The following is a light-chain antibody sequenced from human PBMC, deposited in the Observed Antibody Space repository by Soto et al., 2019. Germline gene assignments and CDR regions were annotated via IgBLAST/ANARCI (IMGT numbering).Light chain of an antibody. J-gene: IGKJ1*01. CDR3: QQYDNWPWT. CDR2: GAS. V-gene: IGKV3-15*01. Sequence: EIVMTQSPATLSVSPVERGTLSCMATQSVGSNLTWYQQKPGQAPRLLIYGASRRATGFPARFSGSGSGTDFTLTISSLQSEDFAVYYCQQYDNWPWTFGQGTKVDNK. CDR1: QSVGSN.